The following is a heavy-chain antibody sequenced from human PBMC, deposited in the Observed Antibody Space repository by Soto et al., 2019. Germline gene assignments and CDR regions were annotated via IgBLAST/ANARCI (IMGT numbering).Heavy chain of an antibody. CDR2: IYYSGST. Sequence: SETLSLTCTVSGGSISSGDYYWSWIRQPPGKGLEWIGYIYYSGSTYYNPSLKSRVTISVDTSKNQFSLKLSSVTAADTAVYYCARDTTSSYDYVWGSYRKNNWFDPWGQGIQVTVSS. V-gene: IGHV4-30-4*01. CDR3: ARDTTSSYDYVWGSYRKNNWFDP. J-gene: IGHJ5*02. CDR1: GGSISSGDYY. D-gene: IGHD3-16*02.